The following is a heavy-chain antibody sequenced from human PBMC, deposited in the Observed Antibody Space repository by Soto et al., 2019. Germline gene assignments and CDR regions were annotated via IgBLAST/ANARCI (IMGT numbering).Heavy chain of an antibody. CDR1: GFSFSSYV. CDR3: VKDLLPDDLGAFDI. CDR2: ISSNGGST. Sequence: GGSLRLSCAASGFSFSSYVMDWVRQAPGKGLEYVSAISSNGGSTYYADSVKGRFTISRDNSKNTLYLQMSSLRAEDTAVYYCVKDLLPDDLGAFDIWGQGTMVTVSS. V-gene: IGHV3-64D*06. J-gene: IGHJ3*02.